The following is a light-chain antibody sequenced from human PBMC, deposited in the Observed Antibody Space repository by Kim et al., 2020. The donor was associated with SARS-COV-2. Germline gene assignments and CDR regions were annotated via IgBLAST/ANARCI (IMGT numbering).Light chain of an antibody. CDR1: QSVSGTF. CDR2: DAS. J-gene: IGKJ1*01. V-gene: IGKV3-20*01. Sequence: EIVLTQSPGTLSLSPGERATLSCRASQSVSGTFLAWYQQKPGQAPRLLIHDASSRATGIPDRFSASGSGTDFTLTISRLEPEDFAVYYCQQYGNSPRTFGQGTKVDIK. CDR3: QQYGNSPRT.